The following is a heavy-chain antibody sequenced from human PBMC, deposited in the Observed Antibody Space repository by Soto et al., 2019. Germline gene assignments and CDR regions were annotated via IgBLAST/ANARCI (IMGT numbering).Heavy chain of an antibody. J-gene: IGHJ4*02. CDR1: GGSISSSNW. Sequence: SENLSLTCAVSGGSISSSNWWSWVRQPPGKGLEWIGEIYHSGSTNYNPSLKSRVTISVDKSKNQFSLKLSSVTAADTAVYYCARVEVRARGGHLVYWGQGTLVTVSS. V-gene: IGHV4-4*02. CDR2: IYHSGST. D-gene: IGHD3-10*01. CDR3: ARVEVRARGGHLVY.